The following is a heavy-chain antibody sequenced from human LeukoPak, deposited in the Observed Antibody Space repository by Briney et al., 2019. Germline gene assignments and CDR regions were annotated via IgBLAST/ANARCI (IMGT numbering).Heavy chain of an antibody. J-gene: IGHJ4*02. CDR1: GYTLTELP. CDR2: FDPEDGET. Sequence: ASVKVSCKVSGYTLTELPMHWVRQAPGKGLEWMGGFDPEDGETIYAQKFQGRVTMTEDTSTDTAYMELSSLRSEDTAVYYCARAYDSSAIPRRFDYWGQGTLVTVSS. CDR3: ARAYDSSAIPRRFDY. V-gene: IGHV1-24*01. D-gene: IGHD3-22*01.